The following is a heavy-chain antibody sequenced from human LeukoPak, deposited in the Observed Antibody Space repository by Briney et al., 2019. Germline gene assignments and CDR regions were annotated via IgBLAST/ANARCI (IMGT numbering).Heavy chain of an antibody. D-gene: IGHD3-3*01. Sequence: GGSLRLSCAASGFTFSSYWMSWVRQAPGKGLEWVANIKQDGSEKYYVDSVKGRFTISRDNAKNSLYLQMNSLRAEDTAVYYCARGLRFLERLHHTGAFPPFYYMDVWGKGTTVTVSS. CDR2: IKQDGSEK. CDR1: GFTFSSYW. V-gene: IGHV3-7*01. CDR3: ARGLRFLERLHHTGAFPPFYYMDV. J-gene: IGHJ6*03.